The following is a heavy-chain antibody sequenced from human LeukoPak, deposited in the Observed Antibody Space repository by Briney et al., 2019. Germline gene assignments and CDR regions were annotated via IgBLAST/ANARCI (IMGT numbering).Heavy chain of an antibody. CDR2: ISYDGSNK. J-gene: IGHJ6*03. Sequence: GGSLRLSCAASGFTFSSYAMHWVRQAPGKGLEWVAVISYDGSNKYYADSVKGRFTISRDNSKNTLYLQMNSLRAEDTAVYYCAKGSALHSTFYYYYMDVWGKGTTVTVSS. D-gene: IGHD2-2*01. CDR1: GFTFSSYA. V-gene: IGHV3-30*04. CDR3: AKGSALHSTFYYYYMDV.